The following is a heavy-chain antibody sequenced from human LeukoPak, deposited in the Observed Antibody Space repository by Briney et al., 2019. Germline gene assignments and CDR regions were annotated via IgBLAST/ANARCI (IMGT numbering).Heavy chain of an antibody. D-gene: IGHD1-26*01. J-gene: IGHJ6*03. CDR1: GYTFTSYG. CDR3: ARVGFSGHCYYYMDV. V-gene: IGHV1-18*01. CDR2: ISAYNGNT. Sequence: GASVKVSCKASGYTFTSYGISWVRRAPGQGLEWMGWISAYNGNTNYAQKLQGRVTMTTDTSTSTAYMELRSLRSDDTAVYYCARVGFSGHCYYYMDVWGKGTTVTVSS.